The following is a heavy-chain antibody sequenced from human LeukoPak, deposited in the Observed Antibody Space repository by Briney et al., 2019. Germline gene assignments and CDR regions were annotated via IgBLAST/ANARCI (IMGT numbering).Heavy chain of an antibody. V-gene: IGHV3-30*03. J-gene: IGHJ4*02. D-gene: IGHD4-17*01. CDR2: ISYDGSNK. CDR1: GFTFSSYG. CDR3: ARDSDYGDFLDY. Sequence: GGSLRLSCAASGFTFSSYGMHWVRQAPGKGLEWAAVISYDGSNKYYADSVKGRFTISRDNAKNSLYLQMNSLRAEDTAVYYCARDSDYGDFLDYWGQGTLVTVSS.